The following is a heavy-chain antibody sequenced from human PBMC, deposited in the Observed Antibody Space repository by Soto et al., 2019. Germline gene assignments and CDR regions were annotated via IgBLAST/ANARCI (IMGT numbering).Heavy chain of an antibody. Sequence: QIQLVQSGADVRKPGASVKVSCTASGYTFTTYAMHWVRQAPGQRPEWMGWINVDNGNTKYSQNFQVRVTITRDTAASTAYMELSGLTYGDTGVYFCARDGIYRYGSYSHYGMDVWGQGTTVIVSS. CDR3: ARDGIYRYGSYSHYGMDV. CDR1: GYTFTTYA. CDR2: INVDNGNT. J-gene: IGHJ6*02. V-gene: IGHV1-3*01. D-gene: IGHD3-16*02.